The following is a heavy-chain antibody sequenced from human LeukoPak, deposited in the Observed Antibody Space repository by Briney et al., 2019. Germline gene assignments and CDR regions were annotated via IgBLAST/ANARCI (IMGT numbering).Heavy chain of an antibody. Sequence: GGSLRLSCAASGFIFSDYAMSWVRQAPGKGLEWVSAISGGGETSYYTGSVKGRFTTSRDNSKNMLYLQMNSLRVEDTAIYYCAKDGEPVTMVRATYYFHYWGQGTLVTVSS. J-gene: IGHJ4*02. CDR3: AKDGEPVTMVRATYYFHY. CDR2: ISGGGETS. CDR1: GFIFSDYA. V-gene: IGHV3-23*01. D-gene: IGHD3-10*01.